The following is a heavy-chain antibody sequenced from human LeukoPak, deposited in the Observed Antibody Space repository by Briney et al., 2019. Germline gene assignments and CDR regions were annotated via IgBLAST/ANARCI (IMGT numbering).Heavy chain of an antibody. CDR2: MRNDGSQI. D-gene: IGHD1-26*01. J-gene: IGHJ3*02. CDR1: GFTFSDYD. Sequence: PRGSLRLSCVASGFTFSDYDMHWVRQDPGKGLEWVASMRNDGSQIYYADSVKGRFTISRDNSKNTLYLQMNSLRAEDTAVYYCAKNRATTPPDAFDIWGQGTMVTVSS. CDR3: AKNRATTPPDAFDI. V-gene: IGHV3-30*02.